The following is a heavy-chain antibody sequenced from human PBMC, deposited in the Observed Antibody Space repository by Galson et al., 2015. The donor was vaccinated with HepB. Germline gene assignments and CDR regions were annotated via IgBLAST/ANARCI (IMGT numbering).Heavy chain of an antibody. CDR2: IHTNTGNP. D-gene: IGHD5-18*01. CDR1: GYTFTNYA. J-gene: IGHJ6*02. Sequence: SVKVSCKASGYTFTNYAMNWVRQAPGQGLEWMGWIHTNTGNPTYAQGFTGRFVFSLDTSVSTAYLQVSSLKAEDTAVYYCARQHKGPGSKGIQLWFSFRPDVWGQGTTLTVSS. CDR3: ARQHKGPGSKGIQLWFSFRPDV. V-gene: IGHV7-4-1*02.